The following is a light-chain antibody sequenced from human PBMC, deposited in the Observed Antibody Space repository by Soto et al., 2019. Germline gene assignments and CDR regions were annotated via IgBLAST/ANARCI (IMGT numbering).Light chain of an antibody. CDR2: QTS. Sequence: EIVLTQSPATLSLSPGERATLSCRASQSVGSYLGWYQQKPGQAPRLLIYQTSIRAAGIPARFSASGTGTDFTLTISDVQPEDFAVYYCHQRQSWPRTFGQGTKVDIK. V-gene: IGKV3-11*01. J-gene: IGKJ1*01. CDR1: QSVGSY. CDR3: HQRQSWPRT.